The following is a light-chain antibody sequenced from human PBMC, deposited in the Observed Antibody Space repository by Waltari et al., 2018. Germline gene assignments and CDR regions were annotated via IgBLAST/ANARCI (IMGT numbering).Light chain of an antibody. CDR2: KAS. CDR1: QSIVVW. J-gene: IGKJ5*01. CDR3: LQYNSYPWT. V-gene: IGKV1-5*03. Sequence: DIQVTQSPSTLSASVGDRVTITCRASQSIVVWLAWYQQKPGKAPRLLIYKASYLESGVPSRFSGSGSGTAFTLTISSLQADDFATYYCLQYNSYPWTFGQGTRLEI.